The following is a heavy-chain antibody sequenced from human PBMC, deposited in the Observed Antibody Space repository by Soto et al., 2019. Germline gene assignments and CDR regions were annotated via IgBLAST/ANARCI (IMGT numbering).Heavy chain of an antibody. CDR1: GGTFSSYA. V-gene: IGHV1-69*13. D-gene: IGHD4-4*01. J-gene: IGHJ6*02. Sequence: SVKVSCKASGGTFSSYAISWVRQAPGQGLEWMGGIIPIFGTANYAQKFQGRVTITADESTSTAYMGLSSLRSEDTAVYYCARVPYSNYDYYYYYGMDVWGQGTTVTVSS. CDR3: ARVPYSNYDYYYYYGMDV. CDR2: IIPIFGTA.